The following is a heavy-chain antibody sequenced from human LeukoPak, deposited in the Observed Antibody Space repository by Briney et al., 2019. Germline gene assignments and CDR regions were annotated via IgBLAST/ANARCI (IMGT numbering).Heavy chain of an antibody. Sequence: SETLSLTRAVSGGSFSGYYRSWIRQPPGKGLEWIGEINHSGSTNYNPSLKSRVTISVDTSKNQFSLKLSSVTAADTAVYYCAGNARASSDYWGQGTLVTVSS. J-gene: IGHJ4*02. V-gene: IGHV4-34*01. CDR1: GGSFSGYY. CDR2: INHSGST. CDR3: AGNARASSDY. D-gene: IGHD2-2*01.